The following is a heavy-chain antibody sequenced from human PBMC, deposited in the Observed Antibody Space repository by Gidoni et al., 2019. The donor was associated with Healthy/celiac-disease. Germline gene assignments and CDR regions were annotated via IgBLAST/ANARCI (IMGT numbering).Heavy chain of an antibody. D-gene: IGHD6-19*01. CDR2: ISAYNGNT. J-gene: IGHJ3*02. Sequence: QVQLVQSGAEVKKPGASVTVSCTASGYTFTSYGISWVRQATGQGLEWMGWISAYNGNTNYAQKLQGRVTMTTDTSTSTAYMELRSLRSDDTAVYYCARRGPTVAGRGTYDAFDIWGQGTMVTVSS. V-gene: IGHV1-18*01. CDR3: ARRGPTVAGRGTYDAFDI. CDR1: GYTFTSYG.